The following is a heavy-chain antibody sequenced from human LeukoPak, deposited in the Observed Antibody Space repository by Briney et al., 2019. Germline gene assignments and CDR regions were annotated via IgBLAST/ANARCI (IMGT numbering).Heavy chain of an antibody. CDR1: GFTFSSYW. CDR2: IKSDGSST. J-gene: IGHJ1*01. Sequence: GGSLRLSCAASGFTFSSYWMHWVRQAPGKGLVWVSRIKSDGSSTSYADSVKGRFTISRDNAKNTLYLQMNSLRPEDTVVYYCARNDYLQDWGQGTLVTVPS. V-gene: IGHV3-74*01. CDR3: ARNDYLQD.